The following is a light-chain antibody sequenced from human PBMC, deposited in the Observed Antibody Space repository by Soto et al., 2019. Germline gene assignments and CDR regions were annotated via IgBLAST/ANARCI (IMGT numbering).Light chain of an antibody. CDR3: AAWDDRLDVYV. Sequence: SALTHPPSASGAPGHIVAISFSGSSSNIGSNTVTWYQQLPGTAPKLLIYSTSQRSSGVPGRFSGSKSGASASLSISGLQSEDEADYYCAAWDDRLDVYVFGTGTKVTVL. J-gene: IGLJ1*01. CDR1: SSNIGSNT. V-gene: IGLV1-44*01. CDR2: STS.